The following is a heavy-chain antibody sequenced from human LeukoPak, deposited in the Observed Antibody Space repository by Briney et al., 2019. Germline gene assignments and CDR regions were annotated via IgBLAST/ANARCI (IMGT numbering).Heavy chain of an antibody. CDR2: IYYDGSNI. Sequence: GESLKISCAPSEFTFTTYGMHWVRQAPGKGLEWVAFIYYDGSNIYYADYVKGRFTISRDISKNTLYLQMDSLRAEDTAIYYCARDWKTNSFDYWGQGTLVTVSS. V-gene: IGHV3-33*01. CDR3: ARDWKTNSFDY. CDR1: EFTFTTYG. D-gene: IGHD1-1*01. J-gene: IGHJ4*02.